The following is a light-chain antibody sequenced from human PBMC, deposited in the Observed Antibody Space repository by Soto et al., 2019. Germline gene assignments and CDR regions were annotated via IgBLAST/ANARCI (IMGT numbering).Light chain of an antibody. CDR2: GNS. CDR3: QSYDSSLSGSL. Sequence: QAVVTQPPSMSGAPGQRVTISCTGSSSNIGAGYDVHWYQQLPGTAPKLLIYGNSNRPSGVPDRFSGSKSGTSASLAITGLQAEDEADYYCQSYDSSLSGSLFGGGTKLTVL. CDR1: SSNIGAGYD. V-gene: IGLV1-40*01. J-gene: IGLJ2*01.